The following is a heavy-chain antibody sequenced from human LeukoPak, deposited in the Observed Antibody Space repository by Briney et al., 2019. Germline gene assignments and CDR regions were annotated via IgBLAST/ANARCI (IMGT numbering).Heavy chain of an antibody. V-gene: IGHV3-20*04. D-gene: IGHD4-17*01. CDR1: GFSFTTYW. CDR3: ARDLATVTPES. Sequence: GESLRLSCAASGFSFTTYWMSWVRQAPGKGLEWVSGINWNGGSTGYADSVKGRFTISRDNAKNSLYLQMNSLRAEDTALYYCARDLATVTPESWGQGTLVTVSS. J-gene: IGHJ5*02. CDR2: INWNGGST.